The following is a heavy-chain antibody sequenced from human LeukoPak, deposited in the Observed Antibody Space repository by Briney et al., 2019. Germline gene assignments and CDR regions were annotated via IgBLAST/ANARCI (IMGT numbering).Heavy chain of an antibody. Sequence: PGGSLRLSCAVSGFTFSDHYMDWVRQAPGKGLEWVGRTRNKANSYTTEYAASVKGRFTISRDDSKNSLYLQMNSLKTEDTAVYYCARWEVVGAYFDSWGQGTLVTVSS. CDR1: GFTFSDHY. J-gene: IGHJ4*02. CDR3: ARWEVVGAYFDS. D-gene: IGHD1-26*01. V-gene: IGHV3-72*01. CDR2: TRNKANSYTT.